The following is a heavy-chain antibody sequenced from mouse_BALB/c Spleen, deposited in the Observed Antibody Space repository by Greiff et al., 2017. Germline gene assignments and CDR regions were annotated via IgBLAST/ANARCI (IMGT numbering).Heavy chain of an antibody. D-gene: IGHD2-4*01. J-gene: IGHJ4*01. CDR3: ARGHYDYDGRYAMDY. Sequence: QVQLKESGPGLVAPSQSLSITCTVSGFSLTSYGVHWVRQPPGKGLEWLGVIWAGGSTNYNSALMSRLSISKDNSKSQVFLKMNSLQTDDTAMYYCARGHYDYDGRYAMDYWGQGTSVTVSS. CDR1: GFSLTSYG. CDR2: IWAGGST. V-gene: IGHV2-9*02.